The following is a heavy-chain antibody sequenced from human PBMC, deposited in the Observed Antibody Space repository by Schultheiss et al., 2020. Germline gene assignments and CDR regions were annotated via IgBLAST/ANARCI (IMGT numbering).Heavy chain of an antibody. CDR2: INPNSGGT. V-gene: IGHV1-18*01. CDR3: ATSEATYYYYGMDV. CDR1: GYTFTSYG. Sequence: ASVKVSCKASGYTFTSYGISWVRQAPGQGLEWMGWINPNSGGTNYAQKLQGRVTMTTDTSTSTAYMELRSLRSDDTAVYYCATSEATYYYYGMDVWGQGTTVTVSS. J-gene: IGHJ6*02. D-gene: IGHD1-26*01.